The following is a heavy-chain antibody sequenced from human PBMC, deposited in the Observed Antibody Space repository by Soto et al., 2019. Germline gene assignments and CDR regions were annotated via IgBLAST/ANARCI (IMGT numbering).Heavy chain of an antibody. V-gene: IGHV1-3*01. CDR1: GYTFTSYA. Sequence: GASVKVSCKASGYTFTSYAMHWVRQAPGQRLEWMGWINAGNSKTKYSQKFQGRVTITRDTFASTAYIELSSLRSEDTAVYYCARVPQRLTTVTTFDYWGQGTLVTVSS. CDR3: ARVPQRLTTVTTFDY. D-gene: IGHD4-17*01. J-gene: IGHJ4*02. CDR2: INAGNSKT.